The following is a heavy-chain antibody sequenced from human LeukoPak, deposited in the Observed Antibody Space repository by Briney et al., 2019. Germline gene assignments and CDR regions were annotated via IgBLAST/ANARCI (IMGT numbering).Heavy chain of an antibody. CDR1: GFTFSSYG. D-gene: IGHD3-16*02. CDR2: IWYDGSSK. CDR3: ARDFELSH. V-gene: IGHV3-33*01. Sequence: GGSLRLSCAASGFTFSSYGMHWVRQAPGKGLEWVALIWYDGSSKHYADSVRGRFTISRDNSKNTLYLQMNSLRAEDTAVYYCARDFELSHWGQGTLVTVST. J-gene: IGHJ4*02.